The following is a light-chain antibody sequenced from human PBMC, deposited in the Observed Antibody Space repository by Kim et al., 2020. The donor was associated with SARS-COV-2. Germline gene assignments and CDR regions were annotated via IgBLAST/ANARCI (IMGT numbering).Light chain of an antibody. CDR3: QQYDDVP. CDR2: DAS. Sequence: DIQMTQSPSSLSASVGDRVTITCQASQDISNYLNWYQQKPGKAPKLLIFDASNLKTGVPSRFSGSGSGTDFTFTISSLQPEDIATYYCQQYDDVPFGGGTKVDIK. V-gene: IGKV1-33*01. CDR1: QDISNY. J-gene: IGKJ4*01.